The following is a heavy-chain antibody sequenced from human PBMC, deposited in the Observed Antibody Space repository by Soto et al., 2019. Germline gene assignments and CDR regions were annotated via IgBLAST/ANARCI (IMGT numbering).Heavy chain of an antibody. CDR1: GFTFEDHG. CDR3: ARDGGVAVAGDASDI. Sequence: EVQLVESGGGVVRHGGSLRLSCAASGFTFEDHGMTWVRQVPGKGLEWVAEINWSGSSTSYADSVKGRFTISRDNAKNSLYLQMNSLRAEDTALYFRARDGGVAVAGDASDIWGQGTMVTVSS. J-gene: IGHJ3*02. CDR2: INWSGSST. V-gene: IGHV3-20*04. D-gene: IGHD6-19*01.